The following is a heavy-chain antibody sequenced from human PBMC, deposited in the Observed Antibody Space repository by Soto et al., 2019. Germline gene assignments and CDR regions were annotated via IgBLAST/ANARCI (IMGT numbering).Heavy chain of an antibody. Sequence: QVQLQESGPGLVKPSQTLSLTCTVSGGSISSGGYYWSWIRQHPGKGLEWIGYIYYSGSTYYNPSLKSRVTISVDTSKNQFSLKLSSVTVADTAVYYCARVRSSQYGEYYYYMDVWGKGTTVTVSS. J-gene: IGHJ6*03. V-gene: IGHV4-31*03. CDR2: IYYSGST. CDR1: GGSISSGGYY. D-gene: IGHD4-17*01. CDR3: ARVRSSQYGEYYYYMDV.